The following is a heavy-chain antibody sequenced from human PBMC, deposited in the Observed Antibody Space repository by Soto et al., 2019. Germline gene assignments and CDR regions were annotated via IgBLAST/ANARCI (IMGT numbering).Heavy chain of an antibody. D-gene: IGHD1-26*01. CDR2: ISYDSTKT. CDR1: GFTFNSYG. CDR3: ARTRSAWSDFHYYSLDV. Sequence: GGSLRLSCAASGFTFNSYGMHWVRQGPGNGLEWVAFISYDSTKTYYADSVKGRFTISRDNSNSALYVQMNSLTGEDTAVFYCARTRSAWSDFHYYSLDVWGQGTTVTVSS. J-gene: IGHJ6*02. V-gene: IGHV3-30*03.